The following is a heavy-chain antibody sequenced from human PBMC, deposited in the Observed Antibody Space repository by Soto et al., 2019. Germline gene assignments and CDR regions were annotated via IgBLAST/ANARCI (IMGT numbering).Heavy chain of an antibody. CDR3: ARSGDSSGYYVAYFDY. CDR2: IIPIFGTA. Sequence: ASVKVSCKASGGTFSSYAISWVRQAPGQGLEWMGGIIPIFGTANYAQKFQGRVTITADESTSTAYMELSSLRSEDTAVYYCARSGDSSGYYVAYFDYWGQGTLVTVSS. V-gene: IGHV1-69*13. D-gene: IGHD3-22*01. J-gene: IGHJ4*02. CDR1: GGTFSSYA.